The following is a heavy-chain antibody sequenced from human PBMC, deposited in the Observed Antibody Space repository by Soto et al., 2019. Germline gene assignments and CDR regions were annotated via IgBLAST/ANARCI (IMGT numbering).Heavy chain of an antibody. CDR2: IRSKANNYAT. V-gene: IGHV3-73*01. Sequence: EGHVVESGGDLVQPGDSLTISCAASGFTFSTYAMSWVRQASGKGLEWVGRIRSKANNYATAYGASVKGRFTISRDDSKNTAYLQMNSLKTEDAAVYYCTSHSPEDMRRTWGQGTLVTVSS. CDR1: GFTFSTYA. J-gene: IGHJ5*02. CDR3: TSHSPEDMRRT. D-gene: IGHD2-15*01.